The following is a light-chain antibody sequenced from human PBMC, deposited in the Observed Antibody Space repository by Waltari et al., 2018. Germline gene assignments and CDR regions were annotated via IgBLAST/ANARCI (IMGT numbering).Light chain of an antibody. V-gene: IGKV1-17*01. CDR3: LQYNNKPYS. J-gene: IGKJ2*03. CDR2: VAS. Sequence: DIQMTQSPSSLSASVGDRVTITCRASQGISNYLSWYQQKPGKPPKRLIYVASSLESVVPSRFSGSGSGTEFTLTISSLQAEDFAAYYCLQYNNKPYSFGQGTKVEIK. CDR1: QGISNY.